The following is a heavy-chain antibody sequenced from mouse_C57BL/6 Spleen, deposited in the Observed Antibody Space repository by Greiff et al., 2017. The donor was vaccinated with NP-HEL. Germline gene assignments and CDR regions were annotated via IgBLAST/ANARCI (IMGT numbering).Heavy chain of an antibody. D-gene: IGHD1-1*01. Sequence: VQGVESGPGLVQPSQSLSITCTVSGFSLTSYGVHWVRQSPGKGLEWLGVIWSGGSTDYNAAFISRLSISKDNSKSQVFFKMNSLQADDTAIYYCARDHYYGSSGYFDVWGTGTTVTVSS. V-gene: IGHV2-2*01. CDR2: IWSGGST. J-gene: IGHJ1*03. CDR3: ARDHYYGSSGYFDV. CDR1: GFSLTSYG.